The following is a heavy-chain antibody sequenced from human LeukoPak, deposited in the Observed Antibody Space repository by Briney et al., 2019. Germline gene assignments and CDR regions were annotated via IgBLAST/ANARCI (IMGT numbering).Heavy chain of an antibody. V-gene: IGHV3-20*04. CDR3: VKDPQLSGSH. D-gene: IGHD3-10*01. CDR2: IDWSGGRT. CDR1: GFTFDDYG. Sequence: PGGSLRLSCAASGFTFDDYGMSWVRQAPGKGLEWVSGIDWSGGRTAYADSVKGRSTISRDNAKNSLSLQVSSLRAEDTALYYCVKDPQLSGSHWGQGTLVTVSS. J-gene: IGHJ4*02.